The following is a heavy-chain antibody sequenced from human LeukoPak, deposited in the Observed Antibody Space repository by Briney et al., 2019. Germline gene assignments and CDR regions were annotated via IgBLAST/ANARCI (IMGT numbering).Heavy chain of an antibody. CDR3: ARERMGIVGATPYYYYYMDV. V-gene: IGHV1-46*01. J-gene: IGHJ6*03. CDR1: GYTFTSYY. D-gene: IGHD1-26*01. CDR2: INPSGGST. Sequence: GASVKVSCKASGYTFTSYYMHWVRQAPGQGLEWMGIINPSGGSTSYAQKFQGRVTMTRDMSTSTVYMELSSLRSEDTAVYYCARERMGIVGATPYYYYYMDVWGKGTTVTVSS.